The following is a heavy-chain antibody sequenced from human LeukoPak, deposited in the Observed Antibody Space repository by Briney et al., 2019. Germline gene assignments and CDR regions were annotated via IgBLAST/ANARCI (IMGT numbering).Heavy chain of an antibody. Sequence: GASVKVSCKASGYTFTTHDINWVRQATGQGLEWLGWMSPNSGDTGYAQKFQGRATMTSDSSISTAYMELSSLRSEDTAIYYCVRTPPNWGFDYWGQGPLVTVSS. J-gene: IGHJ4*02. CDR2: MSPNSGDT. V-gene: IGHV1-8*01. CDR3: VRTPPNWGFDY. D-gene: IGHD7-27*01. CDR1: GYTFTTHD.